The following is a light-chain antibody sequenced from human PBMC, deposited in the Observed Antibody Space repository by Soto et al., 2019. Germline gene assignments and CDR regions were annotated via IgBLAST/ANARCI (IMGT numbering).Light chain of an antibody. Sequence: DIQMTQSPSSLSVSVGDRVTITCRASQTPRTFLNWYQQKPGKAPKLLIYATSTLQSGVPSRFSGRDSGADFTLTINDLQPEDFATYYCQQPPYTFGPGTRWIS. J-gene: IGKJ3*01. CDR1: QTPRTF. CDR2: ATS. V-gene: IGKV1-39*01. CDR3: QQPPYT.